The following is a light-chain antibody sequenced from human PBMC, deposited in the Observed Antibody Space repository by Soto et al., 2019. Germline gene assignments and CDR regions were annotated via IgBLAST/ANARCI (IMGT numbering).Light chain of an antibody. J-gene: IGKJ4*01. V-gene: IGKV3-15*01. CDR3: QQYNHWPLT. Sequence: VRTQSGATVSVSPGERPTLSRTASQSVGSSLAWYQQKPGQAPSLLIYGISTRATGLPGRFSGSGFGTEFTLTISSLQSEDLAVYYCQQYNHWPLTFGRGTKVDIK. CDR1: QSVGSS. CDR2: GIS.